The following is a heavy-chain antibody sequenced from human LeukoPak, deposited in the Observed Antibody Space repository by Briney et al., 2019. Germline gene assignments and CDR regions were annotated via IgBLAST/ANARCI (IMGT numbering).Heavy chain of an antibody. CDR1: GFSFSSYW. CDR2: IKQDGSEK. V-gene: IGHV3-7*01. J-gene: IGHJ4*02. CDR3: ARLNRITMIVVVTAGFDY. D-gene: IGHD3-22*01. Sequence: GGSLRLSCAASGFSFSSYWMSWVRQAPGKGLEWVANIKQDGSEKYYVDSVKGLFTISRDNAKNSLYLQMNSLRAEDTAVYYCARLNRITMIVVVTAGFDYWGQGTLVTVSS.